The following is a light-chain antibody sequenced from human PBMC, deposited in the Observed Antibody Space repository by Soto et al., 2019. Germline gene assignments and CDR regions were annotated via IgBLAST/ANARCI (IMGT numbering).Light chain of an antibody. CDR1: QSVISY. J-gene: IGKJ4*01. CDR3: KERSNLPRLLT. V-gene: IGKV3-11*01. CDR2: DAS. Sequence: EIVLTQSPANLSLSRGERATLSCRASQSVISYLAWYQQKPGQAPRLLIYDASNRATGIPARFSGSGSGTDFTLIISSLEPEDFAVYYCKERSNLPRLLTFVGGSEVDI.